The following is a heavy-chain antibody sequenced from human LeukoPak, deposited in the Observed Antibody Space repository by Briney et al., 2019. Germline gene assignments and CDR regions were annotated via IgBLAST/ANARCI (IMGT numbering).Heavy chain of an antibody. J-gene: IGHJ6*03. D-gene: IGHD7-27*01. CDR1: GGSISSSSYY. V-gene: IGHV4-39*07. Sequence: PSETLSLACTVSGGSISSSSYYWGWIRQPPGKGLEWIGSIYYSGSTYYNPSLKSRVTISVDTSKNQFSLKLSSVTAADTAVYYCARTQRGNYYYMDVWGKGTTVTVSS. CDR2: IYYSGST. CDR3: ARTQRGNYYYMDV.